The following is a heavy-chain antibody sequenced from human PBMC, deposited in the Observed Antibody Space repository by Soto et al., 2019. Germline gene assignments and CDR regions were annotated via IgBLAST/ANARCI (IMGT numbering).Heavy chain of an antibody. Sequence: EVQLLESGGGLVQPGGSMRLSCAASGFTFSSYAMSWVRQAPGKGLEWVSAISGSGGSTYYADSVKGRFTISRDNSKNTRYLQMHSLRAEDTAEYYCAKVRVDCSSTSCYGFDYWGQGTLVTVSS. V-gene: IGHV3-23*01. J-gene: IGHJ4*02. D-gene: IGHD2-2*01. CDR3: AKVRVDCSSTSCYGFDY. CDR1: GFTFSSYA. CDR2: ISGSGGST.